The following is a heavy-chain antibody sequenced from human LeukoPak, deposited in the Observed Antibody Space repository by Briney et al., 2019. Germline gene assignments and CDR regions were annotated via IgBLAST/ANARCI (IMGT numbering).Heavy chain of an antibody. CDR3: TRDSRRCSSSTCYREEY. CDR1: GFIVSSNY. CDR2: IHSGDRT. D-gene: IGHD2-2*01. V-gene: IGHV3-66*01. Sequence: GGSLRLSCAASGFIVSSNYMGWVRQAPGKGLEWASLIHSGDRTYYADSVKGRFTISRDDSKNTLYLQMNRLRAEDTAFYYCTRDSRRCSSSTCYREEYWGQGTLVTVSS. J-gene: IGHJ4*02.